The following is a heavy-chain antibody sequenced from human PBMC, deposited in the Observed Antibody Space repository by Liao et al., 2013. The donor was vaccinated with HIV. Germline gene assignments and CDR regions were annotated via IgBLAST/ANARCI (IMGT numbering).Heavy chain of an antibody. CDR1: GGSFSGYY. CDR2: INHSGST. D-gene: IGHD2-2*01. Sequence: QVQLQQWGAGLLKPSETLSLTCAVYGGSFSGYYWSWIRQPPGKGLEWIGEINHSGSTNYNPSLKSRVTTSADTSKNQFSLKLSSVTAADTAVFYCARDYREYCSSTSCYGRAYFQHWGQGTLVTVSS. V-gene: IGHV4-34*01. CDR3: ARDYREYCSSTSCYGRAYFQH. J-gene: IGHJ1*01.